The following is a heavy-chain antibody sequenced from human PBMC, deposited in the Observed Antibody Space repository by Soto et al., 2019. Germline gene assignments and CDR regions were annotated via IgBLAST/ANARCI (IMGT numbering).Heavy chain of an antibody. D-gene: IGHD3-3*01. J-gene: IGHJ4*02. V-gene: IGHV4-39*01. CDR1: GGSISSSSYC. CDR3: ARQGFWSGYPYYLDY. CDR2: IYYSGST. Sequence: SETLSLTCTVSGGSISSSSYCWGWIRQPPGKGLEWIGSIYYSGSTYYNPSLKSRVTISVDTSKNQFSLKLSSVTAADTAVYYCARQGFWSGYPYYLDYWGQGTLVTVSS.